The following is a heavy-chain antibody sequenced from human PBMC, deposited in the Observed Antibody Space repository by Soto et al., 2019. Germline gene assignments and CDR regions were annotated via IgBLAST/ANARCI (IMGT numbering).Heavy chain of an antibody. V-gene: IGHV3-7*05. CDR1: GFTFSSYW. CDR3: ARDFPYYDFWSGYYPPSYDY. CDR2: IKQDGSEK. J-gene: IGHJ4*02. Sequence: GGSQRLSCAASGFTFSSYWMSWVRQAPGKGLEWVANIKQDGSEKYYVDSVKGRFTISRDNAKNSLYLQMNSLRAEDTAVYYCARDFPYYDFWSGYYPPSYDYWGQGTLVTVSS. D-gene: IGHD3-3*01.